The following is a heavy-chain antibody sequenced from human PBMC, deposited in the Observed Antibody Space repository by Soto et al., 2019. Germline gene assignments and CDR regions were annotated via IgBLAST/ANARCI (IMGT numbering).Heavy chain of an antibody. CDR1: GFTFSNYW. D-gene: IGHD3-16*01. Sequence: EVQLVESGGGIVQPGGSLRLSCAASGFTFSNYWMHWVRQAPGKGPVWVSRINTDGSTTNYADSVKGRFTISRDNAKNTLYLQTNSLGAEDTAVYCCARDLGGYASHWGQGTLVPVSS. J-gene: IGHJ4*02. CDR3: ARDLGGYASH. CDR2: INTDGSTT. V-gene: IGHV3-74*01.